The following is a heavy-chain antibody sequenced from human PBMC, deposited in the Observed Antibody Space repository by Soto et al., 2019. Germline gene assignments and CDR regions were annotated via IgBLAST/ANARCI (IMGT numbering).Heavy chain of an antibody. CDR3: AKGGDWTTVTLNPRLDY. V-gene: IGHV3-23*01. D-gene: IGHD2-21*01. CDR1: GFTFSSYA. J-gene: IGHJ4*02. Sequence: GGSLRLSCAASGFTFSSYAMSWVRQAPGKGLEWVSAISGSGGSTYYADSVKGRFTISRDNAKNSLYLQMNSLRAEDTALYYCAKGGDWTTVTLNPRLDYWGQGTLVTVSS. CDR2: ISGSGGST.